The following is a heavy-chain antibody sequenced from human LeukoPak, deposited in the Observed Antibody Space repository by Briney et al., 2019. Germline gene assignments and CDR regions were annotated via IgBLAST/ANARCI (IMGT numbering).Heavy chain of an antibody. CDR3: ARQVSYGDYDY. V-gene: IGHV3-66*04. CDR1: GFTVSSNY. D-gene: IGHD4-17*01. Sequence: GGSLRLSCAASGFTVSSNYMSWVRQAPGKGLEWVSVIYSGGSTYYADSVKGRFTISRDNSKTTLYLQMNSLRAEATAVCYCARQVSYGDYDYWGQGTLVTVSS. CDR2: IYSGGST. J-gene: IGHJ4*02.